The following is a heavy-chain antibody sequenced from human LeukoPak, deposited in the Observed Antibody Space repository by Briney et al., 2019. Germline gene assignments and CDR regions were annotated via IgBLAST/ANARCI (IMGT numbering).Heavy chain of an antibody. CDR3: AKSGSGSYYDFDY. CDR1: GFTVSSNY. CDR2: ICSGGNT. J-gene: IGHJ4*02. D-gene: IGHD1-26*01. Sequence: GGSLRLSCAASGFTVSSNYMSWVRQAPGKGLEWVSSICSGGNTYYADSVKGRFTLSRDTSKNTLYLQMNSLRAEDTAVYYCAKSGSGSYYDFDYWGQGTLVTVSS. V-gene: IGHV3-53*01.